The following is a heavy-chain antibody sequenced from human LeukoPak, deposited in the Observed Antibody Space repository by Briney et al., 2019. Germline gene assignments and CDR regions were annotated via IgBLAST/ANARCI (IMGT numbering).Heavy chain of an antibody. CDR2: IYYSGST. CDR3: ARHEELVPYYFDY. J-gene: IGHJ4*02. V-gene: IGHV4-59*08. CDR1: GGSLSSHY. D-gene: IGHD1-7*01. Sequence: SETLSLTCTVSGGSLSSHYWSWIRQPPGNGLEWIGYIYYSGSTNYNPSLKSRVTISVDTSKNQLSLKLSSVTAADTAVYYCARHEELVPYYFDYWGQGTLVTVSS.